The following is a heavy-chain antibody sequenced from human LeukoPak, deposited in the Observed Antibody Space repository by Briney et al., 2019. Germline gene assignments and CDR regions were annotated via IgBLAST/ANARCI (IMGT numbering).Heavy chain of an antibody. J-gene: IGHJ4*02. CDR2: IYSGGST. D-gene: IGHD6-6*01. CDR3: ARDDRSSSAYYFDY. CDR1: GFTVSSNY. V-gene: IGHV3-53*01. Sequence: GGSLRLSCAASGFTVSSNYMSWVRQAPGKGLEWVSVIYSGGSTYYADSVKGRFTISRDNPKNTLYLQMNSLRAEDTAVYYCARDDRSSSAYYFDYWGQGTLVTVSS.